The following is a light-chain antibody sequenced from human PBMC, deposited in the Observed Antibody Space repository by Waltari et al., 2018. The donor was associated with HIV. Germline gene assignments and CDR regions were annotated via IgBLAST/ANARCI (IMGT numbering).Light chain of an antibody. Sequence: SSELTQDPAVSVALGQTVRITCQRDTLSNYYATWYQQKPGQAPLLVMYGKNNRPSGIPDRFSGSTSGNTASLTITGTQAEDEADYYCSSRDNSGNHVVFGGGTKLTVL. CDR1: TLSNYY. J-gene: IGLJ2*01. V-gene: IGLV3-19*01. CDR2: GKN. CDR3: SSRDNSGNHVV.